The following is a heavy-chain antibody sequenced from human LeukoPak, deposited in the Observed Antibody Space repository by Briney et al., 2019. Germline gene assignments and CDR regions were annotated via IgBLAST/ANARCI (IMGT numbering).Heavy chain of an antibody. J-gene: IGHJ5*02. CDR3: TRELGPP. CDR1: GFTFSTSW. Sequence: GGSLRLSCAASGFTFSTSWMNWVRQAPGTGLEWVANINQDGSEKYYVDSVKGRFTVSRDNAKKSLYLQMNSLRAEDTAMYYCTRELGPPWGQGTLVTVSS. V-gene: IGHV3-7*01. CDR2: INQDGSEK.